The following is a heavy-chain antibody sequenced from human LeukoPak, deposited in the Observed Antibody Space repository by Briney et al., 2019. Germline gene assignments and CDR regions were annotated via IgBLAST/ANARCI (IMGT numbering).Heavy chain of an antibody. V-gene: IGHV3-66*01. D-gene: IGHD3-3*01. CDR3: ARGIGSQLRSGWFDP. Sequence: GGSLRLSCAASGFTVSSNYMSWVRQAPGKGLEWVSVIYSGGNTYYADSVEGKFTMSRDNSKNTLYLQMNSLRAEDTAVYYCARGIGSQLRSGWFDPWGQGTLVTVSS. J-gene: IGHJ5*02. CDR1: GFTVSSNY. CDR2: IYSGGNT.